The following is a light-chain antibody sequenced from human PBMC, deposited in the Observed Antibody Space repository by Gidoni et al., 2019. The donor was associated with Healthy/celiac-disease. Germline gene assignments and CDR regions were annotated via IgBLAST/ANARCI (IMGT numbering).Light chain of an antibody. J-gene: IGLJ2*01. CDR2: DTS. V-gene: IGLV7-46*01. CDR3: LLSYSGGV. CDR1: TGAVTSGHY. Sequence: QAGVPQEPSLTVSPGGTVTLTCGASTGAVTSGHYPYWFQQNPGQAPMTLFYDTSNKPSWTPTRFSGSLLGTKAPLTLSGAQPEDEAESYCLLSYSGGVFGGGTKLTVL.